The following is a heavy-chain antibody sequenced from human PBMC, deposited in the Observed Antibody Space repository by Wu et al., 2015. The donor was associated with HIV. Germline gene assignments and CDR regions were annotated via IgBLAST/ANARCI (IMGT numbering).Heavy chain of an antibody. Sequence: QVQLVQSGAEMKKPGSSVKVSCKTSGGTFNTYSISWVRQAPGQGLEWMGGINPLFGTTKHSQKFQDRLTFTTDESKTTAYMELSSLRSEDTAVYYCARNTDSVATSLYSLGVWGQGTTVTVSS. CDR3: ARNTDSVATSLYSLGV. CDR2: INPLFGTT. CDR1: GGTFNTYS. V-gene: IGHV1-69*05. J-gene: IGHJ6*02. D-gene: IGHD5-12*01.